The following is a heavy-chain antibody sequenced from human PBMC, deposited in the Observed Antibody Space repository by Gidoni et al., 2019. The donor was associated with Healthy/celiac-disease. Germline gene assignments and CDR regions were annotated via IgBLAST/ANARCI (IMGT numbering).Heavy chain of an antibody. Sequence: QVTLKESGPVLVKPTETLTLTCTVSGFSLSNARLGVSWIRQPPGKALEWLAHIFSNDEKSYSTSLKSRLTISKDTSKSQVVLTMTNMDPVDTATYYCARILGEGYCSSTTPRCYYYYGMDVWGQGTTVTVSS. V-gene: IGHV2-26*01. CDR3: ARILGEGYCSSTTPRCYYYYGMDV. J-gene: IGHJ6*02. CDR2: IFSNDEK. CDR1: GFSLSNARLG. D-gene: IGHD2-2*01.